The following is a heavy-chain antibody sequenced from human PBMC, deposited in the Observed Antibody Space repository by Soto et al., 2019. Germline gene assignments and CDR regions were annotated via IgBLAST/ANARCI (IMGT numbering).Heavy chain of an antibody. D-gene: IGHD3-16*01. CDR2: IYYSGST. CDR3: ARHGGSDY. CDR1: GGSISSSSYY. V-gene: IGHV4-39*01. Sequence: LSLTCTVSGGSISSSSYYWGWIRQPPGKGLEWIGSIYYSGSTYYNPSLKSRVTISVDTSKNQFSLKLSSVTAADTAVYYCARHGGSDYWGQGTLVTVSS. J-gene: IGHJ4*02.